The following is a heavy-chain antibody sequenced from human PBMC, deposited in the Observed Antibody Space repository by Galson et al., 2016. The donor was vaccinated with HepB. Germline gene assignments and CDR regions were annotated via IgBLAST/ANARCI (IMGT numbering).Heavy chain of an antibody. CDR3: ARGPRLLRAFGDLVSYFDY. CDR2: IYYTGNT. D-gene: IGHD3-10*01. Sequence: TLSLTCAVSGDSISSGDYSWTWIRQPPGKGLEWIGHIYYTGNTYYSPSLKSRVTMSVDRSRNQFSLHPTSMIAADTAVYYCARGPRLLRAFGDLVSYFDYWGQGALVAVSS. J-gene: IGHJ4*02. V-gene: IGHV4-30-2*01. CDR1: GDSISSGDYS.